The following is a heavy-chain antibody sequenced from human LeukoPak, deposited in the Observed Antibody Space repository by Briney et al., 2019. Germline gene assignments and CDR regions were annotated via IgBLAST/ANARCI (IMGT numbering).Heavy chain of an antibody. J-gene: IGHJ4*02. Sequence: GGSLRLSCGASGSIFSNYWMHWVRQVPGKGLVWVSRINSDGSIIGYADSVKGRFTMSRDNAKNTLYLQMNSLRVEDTAVYYCVRMTWDDSTKYYPLFDSWGQGTLVTVSS. CDR3: VRMTWDDSTKYYPLFDS. CDR1: GSIFSNYW. V-gene: IGHV3-74*01. D-gene: IGHD2/OR15-2a*01. CDR2: INSDGSII.